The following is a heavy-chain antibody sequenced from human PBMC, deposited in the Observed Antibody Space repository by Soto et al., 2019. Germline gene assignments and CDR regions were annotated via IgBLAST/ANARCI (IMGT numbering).Heavy chain of an antibody. V-gene: IGHV3-30*03. D-gene: IGHD5-18*01. CDR1: GFTRSSNG. Sequence: GGSLRLSCAAAGFTRSSNGMHWVRQAPGKGMEWGAVRSDDRSDKYDRDSVKGRFTSSRDSSKNTLYLQMNSLRPEDTAVSYCARDPPSAGYSYGGFYGMAVGGQGTTVTVPS. J-gene: IGHJ6*02. CDR3: ARDPPSAGYSYGGFYGMAV. CDR2: RSDDRSDK.